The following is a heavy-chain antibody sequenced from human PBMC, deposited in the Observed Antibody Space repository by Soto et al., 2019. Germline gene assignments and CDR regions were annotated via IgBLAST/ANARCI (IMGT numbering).Heavy chain of an antibody. D-gene: IGHD3-22*01. Sequence: QVQLVESGGGVVQPGRSLRISCAASGFTFSSCGMHWVRQAPGKGLEWVAVISYDGSNKYYADSVKGRFTISRDNSKNTLYLQMNSGRGEETAVYYGAKAMSGYYDSSSRTGFDYWGQETLVTVSS. CDR1: GFTFSSCG. CDR2: ISYDGSNK. CDR3: AKAMSGYYDSSSRTGFDY. J-gene: IGHJ4*02. V-gene: IGHV3-30*18.